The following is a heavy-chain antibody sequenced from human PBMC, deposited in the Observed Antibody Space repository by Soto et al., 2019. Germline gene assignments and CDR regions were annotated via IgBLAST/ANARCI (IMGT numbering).Heavy chain of an antibody. CDR3: ARPGGRSSWYGYYGMDV. D-gene: IGHD6-13*01. V-gene: IGHV4-39*01. CDR2: IYYSGSP. J-gene: IGHJ6*02. Sequence: PPGKGLEWIGSIYYSGSPYYNPSLKSRVTISVDTSKNQFSLKLSSVTAADTAVYYCARPGGRSSWYGYYGMDVWGQGT.